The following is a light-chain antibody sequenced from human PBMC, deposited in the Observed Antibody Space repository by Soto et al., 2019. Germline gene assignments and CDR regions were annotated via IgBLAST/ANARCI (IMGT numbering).Light chain of an antibody. CDR2: DVS. CDR3: CSSAGSYTSV. J-gene: IGLJ3*02. V-gene: IGLV2-11*01. CDR1: SSDVGGYNY. Sequence: QSALTQPRSVSGSPGQSVTISCTGTSSDVGGYNYVSWYQQHPGKAPTLMIYDVSKRPSGVRDRFSGSKSGSTASLTISGLQAEDEADYYCCSSAGSYTSVFGGGTKLTVL.